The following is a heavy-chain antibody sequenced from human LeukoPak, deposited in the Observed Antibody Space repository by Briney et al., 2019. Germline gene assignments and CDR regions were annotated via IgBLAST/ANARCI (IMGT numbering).Heavy chain of an antibody. Sequence: GGSLRLSCAASGFTVNANYMGWVRQAPRKGLEWVGRIKSTVDGGTTDYAAPVKGRFTVSRDDSKNTVYLQMNSLKTEDTAVYYCTTGGNVLVAGTRAFDIWGQGTMVTVSS. D-gene: IGHD6-19*01. J-gene: IGHJ3*02. V-gene: IGHV3-15*01. CDR1: GFTVNANY. CDR3: TTGGNVLVAGTRAFDI. CDR2: IKSTVDGGTT.